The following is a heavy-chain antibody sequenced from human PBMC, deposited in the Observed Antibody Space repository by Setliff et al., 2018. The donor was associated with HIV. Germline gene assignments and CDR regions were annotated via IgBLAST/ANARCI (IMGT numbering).Heavy chain of an antibody. CDR1: GGSISSGSYF. D-gene: IGHD3-22*01. V-gene: IGHV4-30-4*08. J-gene: IGHJ1*01. CDR3: ARTPDSRDFQH. CDR2: VYDSGIT. Sequence: SETLSLTCTVSGGSISSGSYFWTWIRQPPGKGLEWIGYVYDSGITCYNPSLKSRVTISGDTSKNQFSLKLSSVTAADTAVYYCARTPDSRDFQHWGQGTLVTVSS.